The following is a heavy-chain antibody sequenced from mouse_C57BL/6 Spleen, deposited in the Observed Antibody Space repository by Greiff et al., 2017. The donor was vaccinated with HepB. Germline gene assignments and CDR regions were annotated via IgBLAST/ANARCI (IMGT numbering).Heavy chain of an antibody. J-gene: IGHJ4*01. V-gene: IGHV1-82*01. D-gene: IGHD4-1*01. Sequence: QVQLQQSGPELVKPGASVKISCKASGYAFSSSWMNWVKQRPGKGLEWIGRIYPGDGDTNYNGKFKGKATLTADKSSSTAYMQLSSLTSEDSAVYFCARTIWGAMDYWGQGTSVTVSS. CDR2: IYPGDGDT. CDR1: GYAFSSSW. CDR3: ARTIWGAMDY.